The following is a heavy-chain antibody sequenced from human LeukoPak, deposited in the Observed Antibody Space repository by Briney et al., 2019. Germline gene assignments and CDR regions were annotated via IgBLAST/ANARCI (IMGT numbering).Heavy chain of an antibody. J-gene: IGHJ4*02. D-gene: IGHD3-10*01. V-gene: IGHV3-53*01. CDR1: GFTVSSNY. CDR2: IYSGGST. Sequence: GGSLRLSCAASGFTVSSNYMSWVRQAPGKGLEWVSVIYSGGSTYYADSVKGRFTISRDNSKNTLYLQMNSLRAEDTAVYYCARVQDRGVYFDYWGQGTLVTVSS. CDR3: ARVQDRGVYFDY.